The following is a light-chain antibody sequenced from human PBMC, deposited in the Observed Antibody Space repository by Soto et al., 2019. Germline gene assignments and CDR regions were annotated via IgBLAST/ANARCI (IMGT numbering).Light chain of an antibody. CDR1: QSVNTN. CDR2: GAS. V-gene: IGKV3-15*01. J-gene: IGKJ4*01. Sequence: EIEMTQSPATLSVSPGERATLSCRASQSVNTNLAWYQQKPGQAPRLLIYGASTRAPGIPARFSGSGSGTEFTLTVSSLQSEDLAISYCQQYNHWPPWLTFGGGTKVEVK. CDR3: QQYNHWPPWLT.